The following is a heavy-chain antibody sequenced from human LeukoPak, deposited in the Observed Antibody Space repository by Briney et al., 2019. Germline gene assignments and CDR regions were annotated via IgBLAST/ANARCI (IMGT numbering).Heavy chain of an antibody. Sequence: SQTLSLTCTVSGGSISSGSYYWSWIRQPAGKGLEWIGRIYTSGSTNYNPSLKSRVTISVDTSKNQFSLKLSSVTAADTAVYYCARDRRKGEAFDIWGQGTMVTASS. CDR3: ARDRRKGEAFDI. CDR2: IYTSGST. CDR1: GGSISSGSYY. V-gene: IGHV4-61*02. D-gene: IGHD3-16*01. J-gene: IGHJ3*02.